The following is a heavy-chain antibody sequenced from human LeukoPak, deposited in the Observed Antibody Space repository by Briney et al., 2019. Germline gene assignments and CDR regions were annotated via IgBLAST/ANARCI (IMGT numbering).Heavy chain of an antibody. J-gene: IGHJ4*02. V-gene: IGHV3-74*01. CDR2: INSDGSST. Sequence: GGSLRLSCAASGFTFSSYGMHWVRQVPGKGLVWVSRINSDGSSTSYADSVKGRFTISRDNAKNTLYLQMNSLRAEDTAVYYCARPTAYDFWSGSLDYWGQGTLVTVSS. CDR1: GFTFSSYG. CDR3: ARPTAYDFWSGSLDY. D-gene: IGHD3-3*01.